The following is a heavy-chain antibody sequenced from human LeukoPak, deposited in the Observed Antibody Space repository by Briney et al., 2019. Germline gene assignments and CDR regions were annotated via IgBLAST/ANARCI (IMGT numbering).Heavy chain of an antibody. D-gene: IGHD3-22*01. CDR2: IYYSGST. V-gene: IGHV4-59*08. Sequence: SETLSLTCTVSGGSISSYYWSWIRQPPGKGLEWIGYIYYSGSTNYNPSLKSRVTISVDTSKHQFSLKLSSVTAADTAVYYCARHGYDSSGYYVDYYYYGMDVWGQGTTVTVSS. CDR1: GGSISSYY. J-gene: IGHJ6*02. CDR3: ARHGYDSSGYYVDYYYYGMDV.